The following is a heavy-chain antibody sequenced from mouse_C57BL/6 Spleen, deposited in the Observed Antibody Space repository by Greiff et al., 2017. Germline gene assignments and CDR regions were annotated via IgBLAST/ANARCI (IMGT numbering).Heavy chain of an antibody. V-gene: IGHV1-54*01. CDR2: INPGSGGT. CDR1: GYAFTNYL. Sequence: VQVVESGAELVRPGTSVRVSCKASGYAFTNYLIEWVKQRPGQGLEWIGVINPGSGGTNYNEKFKGKATLTADKSSSTAYMQLSSLTSEDSAVYFCARPYGSSYRYFDVWGTGTTVTVSS. D-gene: IGHD1-1*01. J-gene: IGHJ1*03. CDR3: ARPYGSSYRYFDV.